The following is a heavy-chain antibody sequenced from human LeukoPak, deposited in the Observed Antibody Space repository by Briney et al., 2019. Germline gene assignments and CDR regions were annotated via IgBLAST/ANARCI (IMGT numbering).Heavy chain of an antibody. V-gene: IGHV3-7*04. J-gene: IGHJ4*02. CDR2: IKQDGSEK. Sequence: GGSLRLSCAASGVMFPSYWMTWVRQAPGKGLEWVANIKQDGSEKYYVDSVKGRFTISRDNAKNSVYLQMNSLRAEDTAVYYCARRHHFGFLDSWGQGTLVSVSS. D-gene: IGHD3-10*01. CDR1: GVMFPSYW. CDR3: ARRHHFGFLDS.